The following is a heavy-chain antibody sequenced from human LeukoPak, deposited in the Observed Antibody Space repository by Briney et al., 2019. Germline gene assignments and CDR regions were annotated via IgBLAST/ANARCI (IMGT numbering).Heavy chain of an antibody. V-gene: IGHV4-31*03. CDR3: ARHPYSGYDPNYYYYGMDV. CDR2: IYYSGST. Sequence: PSETLSLTCTVSGGSISSGGYYWSWIRQHPGKGLEWIGYIYYSGSTYYNPSLKSRVTISVDTSKNQFSLKLSSVTAADTAVYYCARHPYSGYDPNYYYYGMDVWGQGTTVTVSS. CDR1: GGSISSGGYY. D-gene: IGHD5-12*01. J-gene: IGHJ6*02.